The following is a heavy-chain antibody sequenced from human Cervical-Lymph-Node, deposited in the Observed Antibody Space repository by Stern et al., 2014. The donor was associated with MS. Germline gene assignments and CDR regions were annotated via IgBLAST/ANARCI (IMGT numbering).Heavy chain of an antibody. J-gene: IGHJ6*02. Sequence: VQLVESGGGVVQPGRSLRLSCAASAFTFSSYGMHWVRQAPGKGLEWVAVILYDGSNKCYADSVKGRFTISRDNSKNTLYLQMNSLRAEDTAVYYCAKGGGLDHWGYYGMDVWGQGTTVTVSS. CDR3: AKGGGLDHWGYYGMDV. CDR1: AFTFSSYG. D-gene: IGHD2-15*01. V-gene: IGHV3-30*18. CDR2: ILYDGSNK.